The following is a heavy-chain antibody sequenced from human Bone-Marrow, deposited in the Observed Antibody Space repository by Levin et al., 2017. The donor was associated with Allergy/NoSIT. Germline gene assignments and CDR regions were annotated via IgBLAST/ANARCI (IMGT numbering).Heavy chain of an antibody. V-gene: IGHV3-30*04. CDR2: ISYDGTEK. Sequence: GGSLRLSCAASGFTFKSYAIHWVRQVPGKGLEWVAVISYDGTEKFYADSVKARFTISRDDSKNMVFLQVNSLRTEDTAVYYCARDLRYRSVWLQGEYYFDYWGQGTLVTVSS. CDR3: ARDLRYRSVWLQGEYYFDY. CDR1: GFTFKSYA. D-gene: IGHD6-19*01. J-gene: IGHJ4*02.